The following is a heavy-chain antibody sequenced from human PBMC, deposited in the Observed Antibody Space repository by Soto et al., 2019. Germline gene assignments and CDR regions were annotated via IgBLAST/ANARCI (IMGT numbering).Heavy chain of an antibody. CDR2: IYYSGST. Sequence: SETLSLTCTVSGGSISGYYWSWIRQPPGKGLEWIGYIYYSGSTNYNPSLKSRVTISVDTSKNQFSLKLSSVTAADTAVYYCARLQTTVTTSWFDPWGQGTLVTVSS. J-gene: IGHJ5*02. D-gene: IGHD4-17*01. V-gene: IGHV4-59*08. CDR3: ARLQTTVTTSWFDP. CDR1: GGSISGYY.